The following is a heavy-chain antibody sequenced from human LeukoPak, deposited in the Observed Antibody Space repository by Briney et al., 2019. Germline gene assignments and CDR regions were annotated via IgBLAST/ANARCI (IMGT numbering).Heavy chain of an antibody. Sequence: ASVKVSCKASGGTFSSYAISWVRQAPGQGLEWMGRIIPILGIASYAQKFQGRVTITADKSTSTAYMELSSLRSEDTAVYYCARETRPRAYDYVRGSYRYLDYWGQGTLVTVSS. V-gene: IGHV1-69*04. J-gene: IGHJ4*02. CDR1: GGTFSSYA. CDR3: ARETRPRAYDYVRGSYRYLDY. CDR2: IIPILGIA. D-gene: IGHD3-16*02.